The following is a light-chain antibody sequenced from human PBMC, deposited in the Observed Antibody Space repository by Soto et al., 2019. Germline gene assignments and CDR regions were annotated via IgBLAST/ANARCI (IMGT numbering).Light chain of an antibody. CDR3: AAWDDSLNGQVV. J-gene: IGLJ2*01. Sequence: QSVLTQPPSASGTPGQRVTISCSGSSSKIGSNTVSWYQQLPGTAPKLLIYSNNQRPSGVPDRFSGSKSGTSASLAISGLQAEDEADYYCAAWDDSLNGQVVFGGGTKVTVL. CDR2: SNN. V-gene: IGLV1-44*01. CDR1: SSKIGSNT.